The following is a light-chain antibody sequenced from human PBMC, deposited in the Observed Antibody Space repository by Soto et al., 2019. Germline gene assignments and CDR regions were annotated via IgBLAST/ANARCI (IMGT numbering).Light chain of an antibody. V-gene: IGKV1-33*01. CDR3: QQFEDLPRS. CDR1: QDISTF. CDR2: DAS. J-gene: IGKJ3*01. Sequence: DIQMTQSPSSLSASVGDRVSITCQASQDISTFLNWYQQKPGQAPKLLIYDASNLEKGVPSRFSGTGSGTDFTLTITSLQSEDVAAYYCQQFEDLPRSFGPGTTVDI.